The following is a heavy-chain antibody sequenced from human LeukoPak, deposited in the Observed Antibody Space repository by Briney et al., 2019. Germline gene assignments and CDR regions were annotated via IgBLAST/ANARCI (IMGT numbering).Heavy chain of an antibody. V-gene: IGHV4-34*01. Sequence: SETLSLTCVVNGGSFSGYYWSWIRQPPGKGLEWIGEIDQSGTTNYNPSLKSRVAISIDTSKKQFSLTLTSMTAADTAVYYCARVPHYYFGYGYFDAWGQGTRVTVSS. CDR2: IDQSGTT. J-gene: IGHJ4*02. CDR3: ARVPHYYFGYGYFDA. CDR1: GGSFSGYY. D-gene: IGHD3/OR15-3a*01.